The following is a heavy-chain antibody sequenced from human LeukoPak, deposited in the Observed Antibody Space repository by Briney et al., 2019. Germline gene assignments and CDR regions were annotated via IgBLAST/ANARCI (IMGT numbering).Heavy chain of an antibody. J-gene: IGHJ4*02. CDR2: IIPIFGTA. Sequence: ASVTVFCKASGGTFSSYAISWVRQAPGQGLEWMGGIIPIFGTANYAQKFQGRVTITADESTSTAYMELSSLRSEDTAVYYCASTGAYLDYWGQGTLVTVSS. D-gene: IGHD1-26*01. CDR3: ASTGAYLDY. V-gene: IGHV1-69*13. CDR1: GGTFSSYA.